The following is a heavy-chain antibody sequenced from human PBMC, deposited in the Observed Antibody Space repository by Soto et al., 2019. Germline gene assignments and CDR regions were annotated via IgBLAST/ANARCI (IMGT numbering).Heavy chain of an antibody. CDR1: GFTFSSYA. V-gene: IGHV3-23*01. CDR3: AKEAAAGRAMPDLYYYGMDV. CDR2: ISGSGGST. D-gene: IGHD6-13*01. J-gene: IGHJ6*02. Sequence: PGGSLRLSCAASGFTFSSYAMSWVRQAPGKGLEWVSAISGSGGSTYYADSVKGRFTISRDNSKNTLYLQMNSLRAEDTAVYYCAKEAAAGRAMPDLYYYGMDVWGQGTTVTVSS.